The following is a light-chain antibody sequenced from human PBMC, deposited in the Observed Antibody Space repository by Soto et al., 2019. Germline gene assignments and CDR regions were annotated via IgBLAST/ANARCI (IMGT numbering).Light chain of an antibody. CDR2: DVN. CDR3: CSYTATTTYV. Sequence: PATRVGFGGRRIFNKCTGTGNDVGGYTFVSWYQQHPDKVPKLVIFDVNRRPSGVSDRFSGSKSVNAASLTISGLQAEDEADYYCCSYTATTTYVFGTGTKVTVL. CDR1: GNDVGGYTF. V-gene: IGLV2-14*03. J-gene: IGLJ1*01.